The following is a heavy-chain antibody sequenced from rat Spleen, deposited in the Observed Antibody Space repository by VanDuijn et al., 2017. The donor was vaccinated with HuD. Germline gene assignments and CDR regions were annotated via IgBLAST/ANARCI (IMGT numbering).Heavy chain of an antibody. CDR3: ARLGGLRNWFAY. Sequence: EVQLVESGGGLVQPGRSLKLSCAASGFTFSNYGMAWVRQAPTKGLEWVATISYDGSTVHYRDSVKGRFTVSRDNAKSTLYLQMDSLRSEDTATYFCARLGGLRNWFAYWGQGTLVTVSS. J-gene: IGHJ3*01. V-gene: IGHV5-29*01. CDR2: ISYDGSTV. CDR1: GFTFSNYG. D-gene: IGHD4-3*01.